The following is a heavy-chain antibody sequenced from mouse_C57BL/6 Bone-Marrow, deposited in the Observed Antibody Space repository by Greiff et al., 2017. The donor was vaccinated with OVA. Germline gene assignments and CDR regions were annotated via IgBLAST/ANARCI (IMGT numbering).Heavy chain of an antibody. CDR3: ARRGAQATLIFDY. V-gene: IGHV5-16*01. D-gene: IGHD3-2*02. Sequence: EVHLVESEGGLVQPGRSMKLSCTASGFTFSDYYMAWVRQVPEKGLEWVANINYDGSSTYYLDSLKSRFIISRDNAKNILYLQMSSLKSEDTATYYCARRGAQATLIFDYWGQGTTLTVSS. CDR1: GFTFSDYY. CDR2: INYDGSST. J-gene: IGHJ2*01.